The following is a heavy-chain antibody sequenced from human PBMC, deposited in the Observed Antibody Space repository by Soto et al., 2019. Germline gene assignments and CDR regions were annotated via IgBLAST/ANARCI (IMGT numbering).Heavy chain of an antibody. J-gene: IGHJ4*02. CDR3: ARQRTSVVTQAYFDV. D-gene: IGHD2-21*02. V-gene: IGHV4-39*01. Sequence: PSETLSLTCTVTGGSISSRSYYWGWIRQPPGKGLEWIGSIYYSGSTYNNPSLRSRVSMSIDTSKDQFSLKLKSVTAADTALYFCARQRTSVVTQAYFDVWGPGFLVTFSS. CDR2: IYYSGST. CDR1: GGSISSRSYY.